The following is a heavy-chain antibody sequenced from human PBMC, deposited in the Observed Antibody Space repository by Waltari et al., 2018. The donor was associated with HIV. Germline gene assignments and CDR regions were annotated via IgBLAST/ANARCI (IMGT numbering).Heavy chain of an antibody. V-gene: IGHV3-30*01. CDR3: ARDSSGYYYVGYGMDV. CDR1: GLTFNTYA. Sequence: QVQLVESGGGVVQPGRSLRLSCAASGLTFNTYAIYWVRQAPGKGLECVAVISYDGSNKYYADSVKGRFTISRDNSKNTLYLQMNSLRAEDTAVYYCARDSSGYYYVGYGMDVWGQGTTVTVSS. CDR2: ISYDGSNK. J-gene: IGHJ6*02. D-gene: IGHD3-22*01.